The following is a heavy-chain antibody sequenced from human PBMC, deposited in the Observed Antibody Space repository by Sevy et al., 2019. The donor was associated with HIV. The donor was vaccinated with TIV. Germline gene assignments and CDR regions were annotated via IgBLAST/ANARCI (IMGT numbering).Heavy chain of an antibody. CDR2: ISYDGSNK. CDR1: GFTFSSYG. Sequence: GGSLRPSCAASGFTFSSYGMHWVRQAPGKGLEGVAVISYDGSNKYYADSVKGRFTISRDNSKNTLYVQMNSLRAEDTAVYYCAKDRYSGSYGDYWGQGTLVTVSS. V-gene: IGHV3-30*18. D-gene: IGHD1-26*01. J-gene: IGHJ4*02. CDR3: AKDRYSGSYGDY.